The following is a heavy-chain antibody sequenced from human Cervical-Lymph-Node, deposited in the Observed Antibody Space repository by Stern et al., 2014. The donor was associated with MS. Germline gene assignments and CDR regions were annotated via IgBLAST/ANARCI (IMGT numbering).Heavy chain of an antibody. CDR1: GYTFSNFY. V-gene: IGHV1-46*01. CDR2: IFPSGGST. CDR3: ARGHCGADCYYDH. J-gene: IGHJ4*02. Sequence: QVQLVQSGAEVKKPGASVKITCTASGYTFSNFYMYWVRQAPGKGLAWVGGIFPSGGSTTYAQQFQGRVSMTRDTSTSTVYMELSRLRSEDTAVYYCARGHCGADCYYDHWGQGTLVTVSS. D-gene: IGHD2-21*02.